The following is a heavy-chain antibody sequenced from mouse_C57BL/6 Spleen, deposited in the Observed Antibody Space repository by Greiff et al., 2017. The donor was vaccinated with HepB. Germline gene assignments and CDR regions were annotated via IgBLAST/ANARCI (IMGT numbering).Heavy chain of an antibody. D-gene: IGHD1-1*01. CDR1: GYAFSSSW. V-gene: IGHV1-82*01. J-gene: IGHJ2*01. CDR3: ARGLLRSYFDY. CDR2: IYPGDGDT. Sequence: QVQLKESGPELVKPGASVKISCKASGYAFSSSWMNWVKQRPGKGLEWIGRIYPGDGDTNYNGKFKGKATLTADKSSSTAYMQLSSLTSEDSAVYVCARGLLRSYFDYWGQGTTLTVSS.